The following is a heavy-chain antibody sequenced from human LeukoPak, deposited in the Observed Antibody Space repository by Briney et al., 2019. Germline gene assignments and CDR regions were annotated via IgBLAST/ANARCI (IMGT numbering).Heavy chain of an antibody. CDR1: GGLISSYY. V-gene: IGHV4-59*01. CDR3: AREYSTSFDY. J-gene: IGHJ4*02. D-gene: IGHD6-6*01. CDR2: IYYSGST. Sequence: SETLSLTCTVSGGLISSYYWSWTRQPPGKGLEWIGYIYYSGSTNYNPSLKSRVTISVDTSKNQFSLKLSSVTAADTAVYYCAREYSTSFDYWGQGTLVTVSS.